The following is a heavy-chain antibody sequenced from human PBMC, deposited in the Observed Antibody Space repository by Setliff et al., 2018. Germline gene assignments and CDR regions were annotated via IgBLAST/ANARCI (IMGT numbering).Heavy chain of an antibody. CDR2: IHYSGDT. Sequence: SETLSLTCTVSGGSISTYYWSWIRQPPGKGLEWIGYIHYSGDTYYNASLKSRLTISVDTSKNQFSLKLRSVTAADTAVYYCARTGTYRYFDYWGQGALVTVSS. CDR3: ARTGTYRYFDY. CDR1: GGSISTYY. J-gene: IGHJ4*02. V-gene: IGHV4-59*08. D-gene: IGHD1-1*01.